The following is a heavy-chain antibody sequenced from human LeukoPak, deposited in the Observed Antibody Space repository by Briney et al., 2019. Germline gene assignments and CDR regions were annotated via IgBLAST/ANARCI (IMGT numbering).Heavy chain of an antibody. D-gene: IGHD3-10*01. J-gene: IGHJ4*02. CDR2: IYHSGRT. V-gene: IGHV4-38-2*01. CDR1: RYSIIRGYY. Sequence: PETLSHTRVVSRYSIIRGYYWGWIRQPPGKGLEWIGSIYHSGRTYYNPSLKSLVTISVDTSKNQFSLKLSSVTAADTAVYYCARGGSGSYYDYYFDYWGQGTLVTVSS. CDR3: ARGGSGSYYDYYFDY.